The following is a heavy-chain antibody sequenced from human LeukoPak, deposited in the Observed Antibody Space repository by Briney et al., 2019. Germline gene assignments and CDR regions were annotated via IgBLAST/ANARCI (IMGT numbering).Heavy chain of an antibody. D-gene: IGHD2-15*01. Sequence: ASVKVSCKASGYTFTGYYMHWVRQAPGLGLEWMGWINPNSGGTNYAQKFQGWVTMTRDTSVSTAYMELSRLRSDDTAVYYCARDKGYCSGGSCYSLDYWGQGTLVTVSS. CDR1: GYTFTGYY. J-gene: IGHJ4*02. CDR2: INPNSGGT. V-gene: IGHV1-2*04. CDR3: ARDKGYCSGGSCYSLDY.